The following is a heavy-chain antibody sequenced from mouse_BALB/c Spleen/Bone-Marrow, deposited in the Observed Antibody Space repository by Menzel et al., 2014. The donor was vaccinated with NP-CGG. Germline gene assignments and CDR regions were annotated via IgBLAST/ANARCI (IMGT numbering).Heavy chain of an antibody. Sequence: VQLQQSGPELVKPGASMKISCKASGYSFTGYTMNWVKQSHGKNLEWIGLINPYNGGTNYNQEFKDKATLTVDKSSSTAYMELLSLTSEDSAVYYCAREATTGYYFDYWGQGTTLTVSS. CDR2: INPYNGGT. CDR1: GYSFTGYT. J-gene: IGHJ2*01. CDR3: AREATTGYYFDY. D-gene: IGHD1-1*01. V-gene: IGHV1-26*01.